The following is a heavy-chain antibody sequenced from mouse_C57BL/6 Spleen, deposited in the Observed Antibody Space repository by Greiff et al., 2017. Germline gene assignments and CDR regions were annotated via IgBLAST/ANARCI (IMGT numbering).Heavy chain of an antibody. V-gene: IGHV5-17*01. J-gene: IGHJ4*01. CDR3: ARSSCYYYGSDYYAMDY. CDR1: GFTFSDYG. CDR2: ISSGSSTI. Sequence: EVQLVESGGGLVKPGGSLKLSCAASGFTFSDYGMHWVRQAPEKGLEWVAYISSGSSTIYYADTVKGRFTISRDNAKNTLFLQMTSLRSEDTAMYYCARSSCYYYGSDYYAMDYWGQGTSVTVSS. D-gene: IGHD1-1*01.